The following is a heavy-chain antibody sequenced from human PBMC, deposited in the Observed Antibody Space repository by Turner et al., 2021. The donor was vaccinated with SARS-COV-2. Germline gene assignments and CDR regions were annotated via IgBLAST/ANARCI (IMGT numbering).Heavy chain of an antibody. Sequence: EVQLVESAGGLILPGGSLRLSCAASGLTVSRNYMSWVRPAPGKGLEWVSVTYSGGITYYADSWKGRFTISRDNSKNTVYVQMNSLRAEDTAVYYCARDLYYYGMDVWGQGTTVTVSS. J-gene: IGHJ6*02. CDR2: TYSGGIT. CDR3: ARDLYYYGMDV. V-gene: IGHV3-53*01. CDR1: GLTVSRNY.